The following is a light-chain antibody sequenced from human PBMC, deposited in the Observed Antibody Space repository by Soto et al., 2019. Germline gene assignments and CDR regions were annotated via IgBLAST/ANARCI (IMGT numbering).Light chain of an antibody. V-gene: IGKV1-9*01. J-gene: IGKJ4*01. CDR2: GAS. Sequence: DIQLTQSPSFLSASVGDRVTITCRASQGISTYLAWYHQKPGKAPKLLIYGASTLQSGVPSRFSGSGSGTDFTHKISTLQPEDFEIYSCQQLKNSPPPLGGGTKG. CDR1: QGISTY. CDR3: QQLKNSPPP.